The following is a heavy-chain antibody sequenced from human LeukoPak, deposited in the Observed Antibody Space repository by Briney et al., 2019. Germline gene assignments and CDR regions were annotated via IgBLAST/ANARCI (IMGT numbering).Heavy chain of an antibody. J-gene: IGHJ4*02. CDR3: ARDEAYCGGDCPSGDY. CDR2: IWYDGSNK. D-gene: IGHD2-21*02. CDR1: GFTFSSYG. V-gene: IGHV3-33*01. Sequence: GRSLGLSCAASGFTFSSYGMHWVRQAPGKGLEWVAVIWYDGSNKYYADSVKGRFTISRDNSKNTLYLQMNSLRAEDTAVYYCARDEAYCGGDCPSGDYWGQGTLVTVSS.